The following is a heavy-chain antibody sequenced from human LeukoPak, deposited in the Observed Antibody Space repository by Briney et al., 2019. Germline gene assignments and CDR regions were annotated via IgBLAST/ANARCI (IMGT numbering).Heavy chain of an antibody. J-gene: IGHJ4*02. V-gene: IGHV5-51*01. CDR2: INPGDSDT. CDR1: GYSFATYW. Sequence: GESLKISCKGSGYSFATYWIGWVRQMPGKGLEWMGIINPGDSDTRYSPSFQGQVTISADKSIYTAYLQWSSLKASDTAMYYCARRGYSYGQSLYYFDYWGQGTLVTVSS. D-gene: IGHD5-18*01. CDR3: ARRGYSYGQSLYYFDY.